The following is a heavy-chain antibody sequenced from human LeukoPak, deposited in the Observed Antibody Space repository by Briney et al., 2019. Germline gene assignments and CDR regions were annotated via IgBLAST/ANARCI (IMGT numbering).Heavy chain of an antibody. J-gene: IGHJ4*02. D-gene: IGHD3-22*01. CDR2: IYYSGST. CDR3: ARSSVRYDSSGYSHY. V-gene: IGHV4-59*01. CDR1: GGSISSYY. Sequence: SETLSLTCTVSGGSISSYYWSWIRQPPGKGLEWIGYIYYSGSTNYNPSLKSRVTISVDTSKNQFSLKLSSVTAADTAVYYCARSSVRYDSSGYSHYWGQGTLVTVSS.